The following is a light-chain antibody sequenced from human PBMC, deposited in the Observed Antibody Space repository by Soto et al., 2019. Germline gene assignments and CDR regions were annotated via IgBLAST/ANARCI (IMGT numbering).Light chain of an antibody. V-gene: IGLV2-14*01. CDR2: DVS. J-gene: IGLJ2*01. CDR3: SSYTSSSTLRV. CDR1: SSDVGGYNY. Sequence: QSALTQPASVSGSPGQSITISCTGTSSDVGGYNYVSWYQQHPGKAPELMIYDVSNRPSGVSTRFSGSKSGNTASLTISGLQAEDEADYYCSSYTSSSTLRVFGGGTKLTVL.